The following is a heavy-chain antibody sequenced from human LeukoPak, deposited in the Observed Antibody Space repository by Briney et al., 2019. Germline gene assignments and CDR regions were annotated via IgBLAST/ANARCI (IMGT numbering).Heavy chain of an antibody. CDR1: AFTFSSYG. Sequence: GGSLRLSCAASAFTFSSYGMSWVRQAPGKGLEGVSAISGDGRDIFYADAVKGRFTISRDNSKNKLYLQINRQTDDERDLYDCSIHGGGTIRIEAFDVWGQGTMVSISS. CDR3: SIHGGGTIRIEAFDV. J-gene: IGHJ3*01. CDR2: ISGDGRDI. D-gene: IGHD3-3*01. V-gene: IGHV3-23*01.